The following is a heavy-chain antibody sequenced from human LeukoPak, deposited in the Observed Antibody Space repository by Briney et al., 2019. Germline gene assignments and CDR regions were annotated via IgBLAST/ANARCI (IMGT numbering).Heavy chain of an antibody. D-gene: IGHD3-22*01. CDR3: ARASGYYDSRGYFRRYYIDY. CDR1: GGSISSSSYY. CDR2: IYYSGST. Sequence: PSETLSLTCTVSGGSISSSSYYWGWIRQPPGKGLEWIGYIYYSGSTNYNPSLKSRVTISVGTSKNQFSLKLSSVTAADTAVYYCARASGYYDSRGYFRRYYIDYWGQGTLVTVSS. J-gene: IGHJ4*02. V-gene: IGHV4-61*05.